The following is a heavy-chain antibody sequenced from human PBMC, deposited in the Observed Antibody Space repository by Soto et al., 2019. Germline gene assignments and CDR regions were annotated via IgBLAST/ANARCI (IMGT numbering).Heavy chain of an antibody. CDR1: GFTFSSYA. V-gene: IGHV3-23*01. J-gene: IGHJ6*03. Sequence: PGGSLRLSCAASGFTFSSYAMSWVRQAPGKGLEWVSAISGSGGSTYYADSVKGRFTISRDNSKNTLYLQMNSLRAEDTAVYYCAKVGYCSGGSCFIARYYYYMDVWGKGTTVTVSS. CDR3: AKVGYCSGGSCFIARYYYYMDV. D-gene: IGHD2-15*01. CDR2: ISGSGGST.